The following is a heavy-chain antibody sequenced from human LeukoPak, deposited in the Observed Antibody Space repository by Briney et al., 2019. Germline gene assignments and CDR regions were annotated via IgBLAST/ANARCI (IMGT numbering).Heavy chain of an antibody. CDR2: IRYDGSNK. CDR3: AKDSSEWLPTGCYYYYYMDV. V-gene: IGHV3-30*02. J-gene: IGHJ6*03. Sequence: GGSLRLSCAASGFTFSSYGMHWVRQAPGKGLEWVAFIRYDGSNKYYADSVKGRFTISRDNSKNTLYLQMNSLRAEDTAVYYCAKDSSEWLPTGCYYYYYMDVWGKGTTVTVSS. CDR1: GFTFSSYG. D-gene: IGHD3-3*01.